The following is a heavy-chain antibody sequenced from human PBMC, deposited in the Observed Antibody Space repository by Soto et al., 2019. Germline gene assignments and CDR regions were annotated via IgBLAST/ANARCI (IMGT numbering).Heavy chain of an antibody. CDR3: ARVTHIAAAGTGWFDP. CDR1: GVSISSGDY. D-gene: IGHD6-13*01. V-gene: IGHV4-34*09. J-gene: IGHJ5*02. Sequence: QVQLQESGPGLVKPSQTLSLTCTVSGVSISSGDYWSWIRQPPGKGLEWIGEINHSGSTNYNPSLKSRVTISVDTSKNQFSLKLSSVTAADTAVYYCARVTHIAAAGTGWFDPWGQGTLVTVSS. CDR2: INHSGST.